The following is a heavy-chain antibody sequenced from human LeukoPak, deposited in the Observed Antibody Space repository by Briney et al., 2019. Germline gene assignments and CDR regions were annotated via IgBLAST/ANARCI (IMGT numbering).Heavy chain of an antibody. CDR1: GFTFSSYA. CDR3: TSRDPCSGGTCYGLRY. D-gene: IGHD2-15*01. Sequence: PGGSLRLSCAASGFTFSSYAMSWVRQAPGKGLEWVSTISGGGSTTYYADSVKGRFTISRDNSQNTLVLQMNSLRGEDTAVYYCTSRDPCSGGTCYGLRYWGQGTLVTVSS. CDR2: ISGGGSTT. J-gene: IGHJ4*02. V-gene: IGHV3-23*01.